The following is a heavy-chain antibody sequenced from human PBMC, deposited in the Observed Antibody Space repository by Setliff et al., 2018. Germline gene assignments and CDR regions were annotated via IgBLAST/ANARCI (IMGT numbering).Heavy chain of an antibody. J-gene: IGHJ4*02. Sequence: PSETLSLTCTVSGGSITSGGYYWNWIRHLPGKGLRWIGYIDSSGRTYYNPSLKSRIIISADASKNQFSLRLTSVTAADTASYYCARHGGGTPYYYESRGFDSWGQGTQVTVSS. CDR1: GGSITSGGYY. V-gene: IGHV4-31*03. CDR2: IDSSGRT. D-gene: IGHD3-22*01. CDR3: ARHGGGTPYYYESRGFDS.